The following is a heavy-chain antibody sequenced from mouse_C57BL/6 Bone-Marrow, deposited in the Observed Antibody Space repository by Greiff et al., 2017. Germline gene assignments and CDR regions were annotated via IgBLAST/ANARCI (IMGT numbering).Heavy chain of an antibody. V-gene: IGHV1-55*01. CDR3: ARVGSDY. CDR2: IYPGSGST. D-gene: IGHD1-1*02. Sequence: QVQLKESGAELVKPGASVKMSCKASGYTFTSYWITWVKQRPGQGLEWIGDIYPGSGSTNYNEKFKSKATLTVDTSSSTAYMQLSSLTSEDSAVYYCARVGSDYWGQGTTLTVSS. CDR1: GYTFTSYW. J-gene: IGHJ2*01.